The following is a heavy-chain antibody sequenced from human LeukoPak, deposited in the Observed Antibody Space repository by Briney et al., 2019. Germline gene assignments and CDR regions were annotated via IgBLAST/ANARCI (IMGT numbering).Heavy chain of an antibody. D-gene: IGHD6-19*01. CDR3: ARDLAYKSGIAVAGSIDY. V-gene: IGHV1-18*01. CDR2: ISAYNGNT. Sequence: ASVKVSCKASGYTFTSYGISWVRQASGQGLEWMGWISAYNGNTNYAQKLQGRVTMTTDTSTSTAYMELRSLRSDDTAVYYCARDLAYKSGIAVAGSIDYWGQGTLVTVSS. J-gene: IGHJ4*02. CDR1: GYTFTSYG.